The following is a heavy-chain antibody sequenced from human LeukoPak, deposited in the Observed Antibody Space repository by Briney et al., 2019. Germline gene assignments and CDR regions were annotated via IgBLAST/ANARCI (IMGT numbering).Heavy chain of an antibody. V-gene: IGHV4-59*08. J-gene: IGHJ4*02. CDR1: GGSISSYY. CDR3: ARGPHDSSGYYYGY. Sequence: PSETLSLTCTVSGGSISSYYWSWIRQPPGKGLEWIGYIYYSGSTNYNPSLKSRVTISVDTSKNQFSLKLSSVTAADTAVYYCARGPHDSSGYYYGYWGQGTLVTVSS. CDR2: IYYSGST. D-gene: IGHD3-22*01.